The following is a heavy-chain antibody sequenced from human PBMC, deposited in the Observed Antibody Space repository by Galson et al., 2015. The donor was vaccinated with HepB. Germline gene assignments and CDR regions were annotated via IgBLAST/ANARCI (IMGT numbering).Heavy chain of an antibody. V-gene: IGHV1-24*01. CDR1: GYTLTELS. D-gene: IGHD6-13*01. J-gene: IGHJ4*02. CDR2: FDPEDGET. Sequence: SVKVSCKVSGYTLTELSMHWVRQAPGKGLEWMGGFDPEDGETIYAQKFQGRVTMTEDTSTDTAYMELSSLRSEDTAVYYCATLRIAAAGTILWGQGTLVTVSS. CDR3: ATLRIAAAGTIL.